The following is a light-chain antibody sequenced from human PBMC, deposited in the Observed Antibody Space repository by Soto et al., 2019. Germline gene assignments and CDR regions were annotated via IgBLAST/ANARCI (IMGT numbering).Light chain of an antibody. CDR3: QSYDNSLSAYV. CDR1: SSNIGAGHI. V-gene: IGLV1-40*01. CDR2: GNT. Sequence: QSVLTQPPSVSGAPGQRVTISCTGSSSNIGAGHIVHWYQQLPGTVPKLLISGNTNWPSGVPDRFSGSKSGTSASLAITGLRAEDEADYYCQSYDNSLSAYVXGTGTKLTVL. J-gene: IGLJ1*01.